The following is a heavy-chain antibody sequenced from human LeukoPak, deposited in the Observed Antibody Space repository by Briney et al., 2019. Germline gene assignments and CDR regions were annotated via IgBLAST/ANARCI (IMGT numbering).Heavy chain of an antibody. CDR1: GGSFSGCY. J-gene: IGHJ4*02. CDR3: ARTDCSNTSCYLGEYYFDY. CDR2: IHYSGST. Sequence: SQTLSLTCAVYGGSFSGCYLSWIRQPPRKGLERDGEIHYSGSTNYNPSLKSRVTISVDTSKNQFSLKLSSVTAADTAVYYCARTDCSNTSCYLGEYYFDYWGQGTLVTVSS. D-gene: IGHD2-2*01. V-gene: IGHV4-34*01.